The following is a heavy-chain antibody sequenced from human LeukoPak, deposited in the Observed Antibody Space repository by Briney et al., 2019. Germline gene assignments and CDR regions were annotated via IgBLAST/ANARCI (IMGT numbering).Heavy chain of an antibody. CDR3: ATGSITIFGVVINGMYYFDY. V-gene: IGHV3-30*02. J-gene: IGHJ4*02. D-gene: IGHD3-3*01. CDR1: GFTFSSYG. Sequence: GGSLRLSCAASGFTFSSYGMHWVRQAPGKGLEWVAFIRYDGSNKYYADSVKGRFTISRDNSKNTLYLQMNSLRAEDTAVYYCATGSITIFGVVINGMYYFDYWGQGTLVTVSS. CDR2: IRYDGSNK.